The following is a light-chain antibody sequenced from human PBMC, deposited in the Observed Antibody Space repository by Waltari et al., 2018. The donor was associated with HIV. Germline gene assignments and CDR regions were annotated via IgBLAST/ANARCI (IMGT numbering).Light chain of an antibody. J-gene: IGKJ4*01. V-gene: IGKV3-11*01. CDR2: DAS. CDR3: QQRSNWPPLT. CDR1: ESVSSD. Sequence: VVLTQSPATLSLSPGERATLSCRASESVSSDLAWIQQRPGQAPRLLIYDASNRATGVPARFTGSGSGTDFTLTISSLQPEDFAFYFCQQRSNWPPLTFGGGIK.